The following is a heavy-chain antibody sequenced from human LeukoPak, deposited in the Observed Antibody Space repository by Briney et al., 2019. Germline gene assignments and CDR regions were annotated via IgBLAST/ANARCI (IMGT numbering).Heavy chain of an antibody. V-gene: IGHV3-73*01. D-gene: IGHD6-13*01. CDR3: VFHGVTASEPL. CDR2: IRSKANSYAT. CDR1: GFTFSGSA. J-gene: IGHJ4*02. Sequence: GGSLKLSCAASGFTFSGSAMHWVRQASGKGLEWVGRIRSKANSYATAYAASVKGRFTISRDDSKNTAYLQMNSLKTEDTAVYYCVFHGVTASEPLWGQGTLVTVSS.